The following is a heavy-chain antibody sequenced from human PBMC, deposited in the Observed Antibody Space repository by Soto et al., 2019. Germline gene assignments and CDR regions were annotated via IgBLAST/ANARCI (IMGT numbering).Heavy chain of an antibody. CDR2: IYGDGSKQ. CDR1: GFDFTTYG. J-gene: IGHJ3*01. V-gene: IGHV3-33*01. CDR3: ARDDDGEPNAFDV. Sequence: GGALRLSCAVPGFDFTTYGMHWGRQAPGRGLEWVALIYGDGSKQYYTDSVKGRFTISRDNAKNTLFLEMSVLRAEDTAVYYCARDDDGEPNAFDVWGQGTMVTVSS. D-gene: IGHD3-10*01.